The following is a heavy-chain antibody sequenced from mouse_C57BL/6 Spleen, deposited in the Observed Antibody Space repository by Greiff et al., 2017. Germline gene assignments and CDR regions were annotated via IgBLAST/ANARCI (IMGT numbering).Heavy chain of an antibody. J-gene: IGHJ2*01. Sequence: QVQLKESGAELAKPGASVKLSCKASGYTFTSYWMHWVKQRPGQGLEWIGYINPSSGYTKYNQKFKDKATLTADKSSSTAYMQLSSLTYEDSAVYYCASQNYYGSSPFDYWGQGTTLTVSS. D-gene: IGHD1-1*01. CDR2: INPSSGYT. V-gene: IGHV1-7*01. CDR1: GYTFTSYW. CDR3: ASQNYYGSSPFDY.